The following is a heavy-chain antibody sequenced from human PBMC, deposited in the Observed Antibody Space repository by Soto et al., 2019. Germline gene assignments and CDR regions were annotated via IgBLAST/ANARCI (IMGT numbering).Heavy chain of an antibody. CDR1: GGSISSSSYY. D-gene: IGHD4-4*01. J-gene: IGHJ6*02. V-gene: IGHV4-39*01. Sequence: SETLSLTCTVSGGSISSSSYYWGWIRQPPGKGLEWIGSIYYSGSTYYNPSLKSRVTISVDTSKNQFSLKLSSVTAADTAVYYCTTVNPHYYYGMDVWGQGTTVTVS. CDR3: TTVNPHYYYGMDV. CDR2: IYYSGST.